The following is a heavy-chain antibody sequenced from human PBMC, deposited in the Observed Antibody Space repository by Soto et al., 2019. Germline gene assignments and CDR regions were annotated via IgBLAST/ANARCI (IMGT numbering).Heavy chain of an antibody. V-gene: IGHV1-8*01. J-gene: IGHJ6*02. Sequence: ASVKVSCKASGYTFTSYDINWVRQATGQGLEWMGWMNPNSGNTGYAQKFQGRVTMTRNTSISTAYMELSSLRSEDTAVYYCARSAPAASGMDVWGQGTTVTVSS. CDR2: MNPNSGNT. CDR1: GYTFTSYD. CDR3: ARSAPAASGMDV. D-gene: IGHD2-2*01.